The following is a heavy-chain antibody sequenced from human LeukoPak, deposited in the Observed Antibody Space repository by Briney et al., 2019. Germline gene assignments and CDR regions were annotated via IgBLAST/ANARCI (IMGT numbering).Heavy chain of an antibody. D-gene: IGHD6-6*01. J-gene: IGHJ5*02. CDR1: GFTIRSYW. V-gene: IGHV3-48*04. Sequence: GGSRRLSCTASGFTIRSYWMSWVRQAPGKGLEWVSYISSSGSTIYYADSVKGRFTISRDNAKNSLYLQMNSLRAEDTAVYYCARGPRIAARPGGFDPWGQGTLVTVSS. CDR3: ARGPRIAARPGGFDP. CDR2: ISSSGSTI.